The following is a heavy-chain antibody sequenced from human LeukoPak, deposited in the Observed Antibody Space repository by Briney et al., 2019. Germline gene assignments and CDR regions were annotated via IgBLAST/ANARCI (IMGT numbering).Heavy chain of an antibody. CDR3: VRGTSRDYGDGGDDPY. J-gene: IGHJ4*02. CDR1: DFTFSTYW. CDR2: ISRDGKRR. D-gene: IGHD2-21*02. V-gene: IGHV3-74*01. Sequence: PGGSLGLSCAVSDFTFSTYWMHWVRQAPGKGLVWVSRISRDGKRRTYADSVMGLFTISRDNRRDTLYLQMDSLRAEDTAVYYCVRGTSRDYGDGGDDPYWGQGTLVIVSS.